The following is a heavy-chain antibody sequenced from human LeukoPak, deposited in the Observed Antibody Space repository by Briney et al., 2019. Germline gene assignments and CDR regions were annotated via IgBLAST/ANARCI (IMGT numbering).Heavy chain of an antibody. CDR1: GGSISSYY. J-gene: IGHJ5*02. CDR3: ARLDNWFDP. CDR2: IYTSGST. Sequence: SETLSLTCTVSGGSISSYYWSWIRQPPGKGLEWIGYIYTSGSTNYNPSLKSRVTISVDTSKNQFSLKLSSVTAADTAVYYCARLDNWFDPWGQRTLVTLSS. V-gene: IGHV4-4*09.